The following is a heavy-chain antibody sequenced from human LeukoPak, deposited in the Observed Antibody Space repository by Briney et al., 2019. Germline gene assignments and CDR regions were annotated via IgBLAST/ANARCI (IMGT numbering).Heavy chain of an antibody. Sequence: GASVKVSCKASGYTFTSYDINWVRQATGQGLEWMGWMNPDSGNTGYAQKFQGRVTITADESTSTAYMEVSSLRSEDTAIYYCARVARLGEFSYNFDYWGQGTLVTVSS. V-gene: IGHV1-8*03. CDR1: GYTFTSYD. CDR3: ARVARLGEFSYNFDY. J-gene: IGHJ4*02. CDR2: MNPDSGNT. D-gene: IGHD3-16*02.